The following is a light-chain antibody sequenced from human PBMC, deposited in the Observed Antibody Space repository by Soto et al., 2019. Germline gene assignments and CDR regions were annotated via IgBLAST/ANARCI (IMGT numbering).Light chain of an antibody. Sequence: DIQMTQSPSSLSASVGDRVTITCQASQDITNFLNWYQQKPGKAPKVLIYDASSLQTGVPSSFSGSGSGTDFSVTIRSLRPEEIATYYCQQFEDVPYSFGQGTKVAIK. J-gene: IGKJ2*03. V-gene: IGKV1-33*01. CDR2: DAS. CDR3: QQFEDVPYS. CDR1: QDITNF.